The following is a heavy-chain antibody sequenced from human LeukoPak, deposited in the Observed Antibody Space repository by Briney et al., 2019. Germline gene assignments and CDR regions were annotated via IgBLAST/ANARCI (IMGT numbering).Heavy chain of an antibody. CDR1: GYTFTSYA. V-gene: IGHV1-3*01. J-gene: IGHJ6*04. CDR2: FNAGNGNT. Sequence: ASVKVSCTASGYTFTSYAMHWVRQAPGQRLELMGWFNAGNGNTKYSQKFQGRVTITRDTSASTAYMELSSLRSEDTAVYYCARGGDYYGSGSYRPKYYYYGMDVWGKGTTVTVSS. CDR3: ARGGDYYGSGSYRPKYYYYGMDV. D-gene: IGHD3-10*01.